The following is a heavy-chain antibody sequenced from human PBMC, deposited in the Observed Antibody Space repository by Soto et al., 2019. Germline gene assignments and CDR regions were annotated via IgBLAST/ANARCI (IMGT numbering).Heavy chain of an antibody. CDR1: GDSISSGGYH. V-gene: IGHV4-31*03. D-gene: IGHD2-2*01. CDR2: VYHSGRR. J-gene: IGHJ5*02. CDR3: ARGTVTTDHGFGA. Sequence: QVQLQESGPGLVKPSQTLSLTCTVSGDSISSGGYHWSWIRQHPVKGLEWIGYVYHSGRRYYNPSYKSRVDMSVDTSNNQFSLKLNSVTAADTAVYYCARGTVTTDHGFGAWGQGTLVTVSS.